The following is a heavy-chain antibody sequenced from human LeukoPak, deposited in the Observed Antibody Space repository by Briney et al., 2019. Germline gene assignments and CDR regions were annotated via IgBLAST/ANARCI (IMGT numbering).Heavy chain of an antibody. J-gene: IGHJ4*02. V-gene: IGHV3-9*01. CDR3: AKDRRTGSSFFDY. CDR2: ISWNSGSI. D-gene: IGHD1-26*01. Sequence: PGRSLRLSCAASGFIFDDYAMHWVRQAPGKGLEWVSGISWNSGSIGYADSVKGRFTISRDNAKNSLYLQMNSLRAEDTALYYCAKDRRTGSSFFDYWGQGTLVTVSS. CDR1: GFIFDDYA.